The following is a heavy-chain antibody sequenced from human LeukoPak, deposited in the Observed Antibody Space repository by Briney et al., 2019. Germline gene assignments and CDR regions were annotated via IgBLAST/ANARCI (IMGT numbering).Heavy chain of an antibody. CDR1: GGSICSSNW. J-gene: IGHJ3*02. D-gene: IGHD6-13*01. Sequence: PSQTLSLTCAVSGGSICSSNWWSWVGQPPGKRLEWIGEIYHSGSTNYNPSLKSRVTISVDKSKNQFSLKLSSVTAADTAVYYCASRQDSSSWYGGGAFDIWGQGTMVTVSS. V-gene: IGHV4-4*02. CDR2: IYHSGST. CDR3: ASRQDSSSWYGGGAFDI.